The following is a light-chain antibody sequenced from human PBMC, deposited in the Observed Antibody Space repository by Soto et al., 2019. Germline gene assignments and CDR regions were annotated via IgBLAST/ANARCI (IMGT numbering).Light chain of an antibody. CDR1: QSISNW. J-gene: IGKJ1*01. Sequence: DIHMTQSPSTLPASVGDRVTITCRASQSISNWLAWYQQKPGKAPKRLIYAASSLQSGVPSRFSGSRSGTEFTLTISSLQPEDFATYYCLQDNSYPRTFGQGTKVDIK. CDR3: LQDNSYPRT. V-gene: IGKV1-17*01. CDR2: AAS.